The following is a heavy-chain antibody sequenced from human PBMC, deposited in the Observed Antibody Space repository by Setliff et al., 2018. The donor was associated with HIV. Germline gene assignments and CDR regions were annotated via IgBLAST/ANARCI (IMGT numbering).Heavy chain of an antibody. Sequence: SETLSLTCAVYGGSLSGYYWRWIRQPPGKGLEWIGDVSHTGSTNYNPSLKSRITISADTPKNQFSLKLSSVTAADTAVYYCARHAVPHYYDSSGPSWGPGTLVTVSS. J-gene: IGHJ5*02. CDR1: GGSLSGYY. V-gene: IGHV4-34*01. CDR3: ARHAVPHYYDSSGPS. CDR2: VSHTGST. D-gene: IGHD3-22*01.